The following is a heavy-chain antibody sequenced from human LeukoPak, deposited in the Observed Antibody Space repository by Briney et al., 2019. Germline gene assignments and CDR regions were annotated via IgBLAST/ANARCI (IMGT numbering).Heavy chain of an antibody. CDR1: GFTFSSYA. D-gene: IGHD2-2*01. Sequence: GGSLRLSCAASGFTFSSYAMHWVRQAPGKGLEWVAVISYDGSSKFHADSVNGRFTISRDNCKNTLYLQMNSLRAEDTAVYYCARDSQSTADYWGQGTLVTVSS. V-gene: IGHV3-30*14. CDR2: ISYDGSSK. J-gene: IGHJ4*02. CDR3: ARDSQSTADY.